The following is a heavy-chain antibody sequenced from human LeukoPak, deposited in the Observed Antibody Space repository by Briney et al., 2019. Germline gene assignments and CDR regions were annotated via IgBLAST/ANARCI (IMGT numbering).Heavy chain of an antibody. J-gene: IGHJ4*02. V-gene: IGHV3-7*01. Sequence: GGSLRLSRAASGFTFSSSWMTWVRQAPGKGLEWVASIREDGSEKTSVDSVKGRFTISRDNAKNSLYLQMNSLRAEDTAVYYCARVSPNTVTTLQYFDYWGQGTLVTVSS. CDR3: ARVSPNTVTTLQYFDY. CDR1: GFTFSSSW. CDR2: IREDGSEK. D-gene: IGHD4-17*01.